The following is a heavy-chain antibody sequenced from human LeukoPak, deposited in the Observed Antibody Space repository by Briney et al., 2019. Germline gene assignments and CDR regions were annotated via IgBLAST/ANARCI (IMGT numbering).Heavy chain of an antibody. J-gene: IGHJ4*02. CDR3: ASGGPLEPFDY. CDR2: IYYSGST. V-gene: IGHV4-59*08. D-gene: IGHD1-1*01. CDR1: GGSISSYY. Sequence: SETLSLTCTVSGGSISSYYWSWIRQPPGKGLEWIGYIYYSGSTNYNPSLKSRVTISVDTSKNQFSLKLSSVTAADTAVYYCASGGPLEPFDYWGQGTLVTVSS.